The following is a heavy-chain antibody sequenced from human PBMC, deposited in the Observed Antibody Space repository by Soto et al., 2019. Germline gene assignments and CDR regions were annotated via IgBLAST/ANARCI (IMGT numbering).Heavy chain of an antibody. CDR3: AVVPAAMLYYYYMDV. Sequence: SETLSLTCIVSGGSISSSSYYWGWIRQPPGKGLEWIGSIYYSGSTYYNPSLKSRVTISVDTSKNQFSLKLSSVTAADTAVYYCAVVPAAMLYYYYMDVWGKGTTVTVSS. D-gene: IGHD2-2*01. V-gene: IGHV4-39*01. J-gene: IGHJ6*03. CDR2: IYYSGST. CDR1: GGSISSSSYY.